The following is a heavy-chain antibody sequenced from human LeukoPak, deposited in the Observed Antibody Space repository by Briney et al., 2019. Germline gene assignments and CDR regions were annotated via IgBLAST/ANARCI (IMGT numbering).Heavy chain of an antibody. J-gene: IGHJ4*02. Sequence: GGSQRLSCAASGFTFSYYIMDWVRQAPGKGLEWVANIKEDGSEKYYVDSVKGRFTISRDNAKNSLFLQMNSLRAEDTAVYYCATDRPTDMGGQGTLVTVTS. V-gene: IGHV3-7*01. CDR2: IKEDGSEK. CDR3: ATDRPTDM. CDR1: GFTFSYYI.